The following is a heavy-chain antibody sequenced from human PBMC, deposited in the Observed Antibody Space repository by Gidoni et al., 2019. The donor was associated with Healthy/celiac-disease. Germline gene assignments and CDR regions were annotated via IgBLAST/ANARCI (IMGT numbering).Heavy chain of an antibody. Sequence: EVQLLESGGGLVQLGGSLRLSCAASGFPFSSYAMSWVRQAPGKGLEWVSAISGSGGSTYYADSVKGRFTISRDNSKNTLYLQMNSLRAEDTAVYYCAKDVEVATTFFDYWGQGTLVTVSS. CDR2: ISGSGGST. D-gene: IGHD5-12*01. J-gene: IGHJ4*02. CDR3: AKDVEVATTFFDY. CDR1: GFPFSSYA. V-gene: IGHV3-23*01.